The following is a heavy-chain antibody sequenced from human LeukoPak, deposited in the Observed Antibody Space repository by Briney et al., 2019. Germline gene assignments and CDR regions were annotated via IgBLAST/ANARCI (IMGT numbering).Heavy chain of an antibody. V-gene: IGHV4-4*07. CDR1: GGSISSYY. CDR2: IYTSGST. D-gene: IGHD1-26*01. CDR3: GREGGSGSYHSNLFHP. Sequence: PSETLSLTCTVSGGSISSYYWSWIRQPAGKGLEWIGRIYTSGSTNYNPSLKSRVTMSVDTSKNQFSLKLSSVTAADTAAYYCGREGGSGSYHSNLFHPWGQGNLVTVSP. J-gene: IGHJ5*02.